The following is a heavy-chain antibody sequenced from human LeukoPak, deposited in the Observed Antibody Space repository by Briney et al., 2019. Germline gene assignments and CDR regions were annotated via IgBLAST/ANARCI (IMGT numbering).Heavy chain of an antibody. D-gene: IGHD6-13*01. CDR2: ISSSSSYI. CDR3: AKDFYSSSWYYFDY. Sequence: PGGSLRLSCAASGFTFSSYSMNWVRQAPGKGLEWVSSISSSSSYIYYADSVKGRFTISRDNAKNSLYLQMNSLRAEDTALYYCAKDFYSSSWYYFDYWGQGTLVTVSS. CDR1: GFTFSSYS. V-gene: IGHV3-21*04. J-gene: IGHJ4*02.